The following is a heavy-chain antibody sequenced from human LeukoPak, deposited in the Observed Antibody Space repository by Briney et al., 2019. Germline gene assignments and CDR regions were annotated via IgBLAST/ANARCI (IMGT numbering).Heavy chain of an antibody. J-gene: IGHJ3*02. D-gene: IGHD5-12*01. V-gene: IGHV4-39*01. CDR1: GDSISSSSYC. CDR2: IYNSANT. CDR3: ARHSRSAYTGYENAFDI. Sequence: SETLSLTCTVSGDSISSSSYCWDWIRQPPGKGLEWIGNIYNSANTHYNPSLKTRITMSVDTSKNQLSLKLNSVTAADTGIYYCARHSRSAYTGYENAFDIWGQGTMVTVSS.